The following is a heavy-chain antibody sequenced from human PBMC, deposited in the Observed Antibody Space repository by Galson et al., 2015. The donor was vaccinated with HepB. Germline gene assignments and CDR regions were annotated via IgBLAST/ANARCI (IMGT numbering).Heavy chain of an antibody. CDR3: AREVPQAAVDY. CDR2: INSDDSNT. J-gene: IGHJ4*02. CDR1: GFTFRSYR. V-gene: IGHV3-74*03. Sequence: SLRLSCAASGFTFRSYRMHWVRQAPGKGLVWVSGINSDDSNTTYAASVQGRFITSRDNAKNTLYLYMNSLRAEDTAVYYCAREVPQAAVDYWGQGTLVTGSS.